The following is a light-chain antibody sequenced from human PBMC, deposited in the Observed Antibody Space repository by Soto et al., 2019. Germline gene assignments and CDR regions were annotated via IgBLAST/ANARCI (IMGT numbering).Light chain of an antibody. CDR2: KAS. V-gene: IGKV1-5*03. J-gene: IGKJ4*01. CDR1: QSISSW. Sequence: DIQMTQSPSTLSASVGDRVTITCRASQSISSWLAWYQQKPGKAPKLLIYKASSLESGVPSRFSGSGSETEFTLTISSLQPDDCATYYCQQYNSYPLTFGGGTKVEIK. CDR3: QQYNSYPLT.